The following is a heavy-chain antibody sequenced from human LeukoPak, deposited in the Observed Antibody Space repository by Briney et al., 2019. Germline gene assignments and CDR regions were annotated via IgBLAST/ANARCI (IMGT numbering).Heavy chain of an antibody. CDR1: GFTFSSYW. CDR3: AKDSGFWSGSYAFDI. CDR2: IKQDGSEK. Sequence: GGSLRLSCAASGFTFSSYWMSWVRQAPGKGLEWVANIKQDGSEKYYVDSVKGRFTISRDNSKNTLYLQMNSLRAEDTAVYYCAKDSGFWSGSYAFDIWGQGTMVTVSS. J-gene: IGHJ3*02. V-gene: IGHV3-7*01. D-gene: IGHD3-3*01.